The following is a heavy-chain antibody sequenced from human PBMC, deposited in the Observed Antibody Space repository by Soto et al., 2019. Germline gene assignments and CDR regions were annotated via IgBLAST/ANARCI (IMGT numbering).Heavy chain of an antibody. CDR2: IYYSGST. D-gene: IGHD5-12*01. CDR1: GGSISSSSYY. J-gene: IGHJ4*02. CDR3: ARTVEMATMDFDY. Sequence: PSETLSLTCTVSGGSISSSSYYWGWIRQPPGKGLEWIGSIYYSGSTYYNPSLKSRVTISVDTSKNQFSLKLSSVTAADTAVYYCARTVEMATMDFDYWGQGTLVTVSS. V-gene: IGHV4-39*01.